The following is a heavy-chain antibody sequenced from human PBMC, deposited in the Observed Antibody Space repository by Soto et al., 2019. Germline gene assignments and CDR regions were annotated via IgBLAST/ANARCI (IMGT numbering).Heavy chain of an antibody. CDR3: ARGRYCLTGRCFPNWFDS. CDR1: GDSISNLDYF. V-gene: IGHV4-30-4*01. CDR2: IYKSATT. D-gene: IGHD7-27*01. J-gene: IGHJ5*01. Sequence: SETLSLTCSVSGDSISNLDYFWAWIRQPPGQALEYIGYIYKSATTYYNPSFESRVAISFDTSKSQFSLNVTSVTAADTAVYFCARGRYCLTGRCFPNWFDSWGQGALVTVSS.